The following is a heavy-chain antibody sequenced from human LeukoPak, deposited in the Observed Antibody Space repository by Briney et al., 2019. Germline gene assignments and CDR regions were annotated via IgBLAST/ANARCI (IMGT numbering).Heavy chain of an antibody. V-gene: IGHV3-23*01. J-gene: IGHJ5*02. D-gene: IGHD2-15*01. CDR3: AKDRVVVVVAATPVGWFDP. CDR1: GFTFSSYA. Sequence: GGSLRRSCAASGFTFSSYAMSWVRQAPGKGLEWVSAISGSGGSTYYADSVKGRFTISRDNSKNTLYLQMNSLRAEDTAVYYCAKDRVVVVVAATPVGWFDPWGQGTLVTVSS. CDR2: ISGSGGST.